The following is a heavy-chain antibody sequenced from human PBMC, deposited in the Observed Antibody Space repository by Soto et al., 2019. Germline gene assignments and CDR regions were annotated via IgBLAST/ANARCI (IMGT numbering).Heavy chain of an antibody. CDR3: ARSFRVYNGMDV. CDR1: GFTFSNYW. D-gene: IGHD3-10*01. CDR2: IKQDGSEK. V-gene: IGHV3-7*03. Sequence: GGSLRLSCAAFGFTFSNYWMSWVRQAPGKGLECVANIKQDGSEKCCVDSMKGRSTISRDNAKNSLYLQMNSLRAEGTAVYYCARSFRVYNGMDVWGQGTTVTVYS. J-gene: IGHJ6*02.